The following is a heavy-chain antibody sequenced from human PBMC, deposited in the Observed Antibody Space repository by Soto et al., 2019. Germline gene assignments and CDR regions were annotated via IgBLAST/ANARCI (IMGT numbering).Heavy chain of an antibody. J-gene: IGHJ5*02. CDR1: GYSFTNYW. Sequence: PGESLKISCQGSGYSFTNYWVGWVRQIPGRGLEWMGIIHPGDSDTRYSPFFQGQVTISADKSISTAYLQWSSLKASDTAMYFFASHNRYSSTWFEGWFDPWGQGTLVTVSS. CDR2: IHPGDSDT. D-gene: IGHD6-13*01. CDR3: ASHNRYSSTWFEGWFDP. V-gene: IGHV5-51*01.